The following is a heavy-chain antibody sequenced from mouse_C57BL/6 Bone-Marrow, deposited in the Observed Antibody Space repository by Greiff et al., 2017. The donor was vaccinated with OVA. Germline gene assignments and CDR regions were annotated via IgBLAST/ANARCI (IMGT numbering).Heavy chain of an antibody. CDR2: INYDGSST. J-gene: IGHJ2*01. Sequence: EVKLMESEGGLVQPGSSMKLSCTASGFTFSDYYMAWVRQVPEKGLEWVANINYDGSSTYYLDSLKSRFIISRDNAKNILYLQMSSLKSEDTATYYCARDSLLRDYWGQGTTLTVSS. CDR3: ARDSLLRDY. V-gene: IGHV5-16*01. CDR1: GFTFSDYY. D-gene: IGHD1-2*01.